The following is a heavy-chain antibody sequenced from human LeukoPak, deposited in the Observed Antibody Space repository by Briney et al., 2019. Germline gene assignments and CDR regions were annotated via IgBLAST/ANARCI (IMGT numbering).Heavy chain of an antibody. CDR2: IIPIFGTA. J-gene: IGHJ4*02. D-gene: IGHD3-3*01. CDR1: GYTFTGYY. V-gene: IGHV1-69*13. Sequence: SVKVSCKASGYTFTGYYMHWVRQAPGQGLEWMGGIIPIFGTANYAQKFQGRVTITADESTSTAYMELRSLRSDDTAVYYCARTPTIFGVVDFDYWGQGTLVTVSS. CDR3: ARTPTIFGVVDFDY.